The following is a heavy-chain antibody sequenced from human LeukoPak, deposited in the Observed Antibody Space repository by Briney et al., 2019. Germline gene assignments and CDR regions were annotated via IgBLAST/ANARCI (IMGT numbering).Heavy chain of an antibody. CDR3: ARSRGGVLRFLEWLPDY. CDR2: MNPNSGNT. J-gene: IGHJ4*02. D-gene: IGHD3-3*01. Sequence: ASVKVSCKASGYTFTSYDINWVRQATGQGLEWMGWMNPNSGNTGYAQKFQGRVTMTRNTSISTAYMELSSLRSEDTAVYYCARSRGGVLRFLEWLPDYWGQGTLVTVSS. CDR1: GYTFTSYD. V-gene: IGHV1-8*01.